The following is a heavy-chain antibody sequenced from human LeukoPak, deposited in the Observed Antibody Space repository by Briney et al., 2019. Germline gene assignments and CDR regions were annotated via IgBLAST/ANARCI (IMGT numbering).Heavy chain of an antibody. V-gene: IGHV4-59*08. J-gene: IGHJ4*02. CDR2: IYYSGST. D-gene: IGHD3-3*01. Sequence: SETLSLTCTVSGGSISSYYWSWIRQPPGKGLEWIGYIYYSGSTNYNPSLKSRVTISVDTSKNQFSLKLSSVTAADTAVYYCARHPYYDFWSGYSLPDYWGQGTRVTVSS. CDR3: ARHPYYDFWSGYSLPDY. CDR1: GGSISSYY.